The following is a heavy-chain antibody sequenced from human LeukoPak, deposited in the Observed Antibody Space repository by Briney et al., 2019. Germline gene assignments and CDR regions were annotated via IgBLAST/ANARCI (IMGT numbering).Heavy chain of an antibody. J-gene: IGHJ4*02. V-gene: IGHV3-21*01. CDR1: GFTFSGYS. D-gene: IGHD2-2*02. CDR3: ASFCSSTSCYTWYYFDY. CDR2: ISTSNSYR. Sequence: GGSLRLSCAASGFTFSGYSMTWVRQAPGKGPEWVSSISTSNSYRYYADSVKGRFTISRDNAKNSLYLQMNSLRAEDTAVSYCASFCSSTSCYTWYYFDYWGQGTLVTVSS.